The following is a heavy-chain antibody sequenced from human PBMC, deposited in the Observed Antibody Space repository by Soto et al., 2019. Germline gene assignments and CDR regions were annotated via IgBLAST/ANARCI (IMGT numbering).Heavy chain of an antibody. J-gene: IGHJ3*02. CDR2: IIPILGIA. Sequence: GASVKVSCKASGYTFTSYDINLVRQAPGQGLEWMGRIIPILGIANYAQKFQGRVTITADKSTSTAYMELSSLRSEDTAVYYCARDRVSEGAFDIWGQGTMVTVSS. CDR1: GYTFTSYD. V-gene: IGHV1-69*04. CDR3: ARDRVSEGAFDI. D-gene: IGHD3-16*01.